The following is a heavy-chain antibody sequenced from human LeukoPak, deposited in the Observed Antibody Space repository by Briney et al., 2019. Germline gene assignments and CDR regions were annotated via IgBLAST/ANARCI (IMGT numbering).Heavy chain of an antibody. V-gene: IGHV1-69*13. CDR3: AREIAAAGYNWFDP. J-gene: IGHJ5*02. D-gene: IGHD6-13*01. Sequence: ASVKVSCKASVGTFSSYAISWVRQAPGQGLEWMGGIIPIFGTANYAQKFQGRVTITADESTSTAYMELSSLRSEDTAVYYCAREIAAAGYNWFDPWGQGTLVTVSS. CDR2: IIPIFGTA. CDR1: VGTFSSYA.